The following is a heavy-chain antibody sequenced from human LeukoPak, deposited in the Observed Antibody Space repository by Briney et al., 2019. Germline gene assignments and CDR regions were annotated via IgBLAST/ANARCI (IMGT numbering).Heavy chain of an antibody. V-gene: IGHV4-4*07. D-gene: IGHD3-22*01. J-gene: IGHJ3*02. CDR3: ARDGYYYDSSGYFPWAFDI. CDR1: GGSISSYY. Sequence: PSETLSLTCTVSGGSISSYYWSWIRQPAGKGLEWIGRIYTSGSTNYNPSLKSRVTMSVDTSKNQFSLKLSSVTAADTAVYYCARDGYYYDSSGYFPWAFDIWGQGTMVTVSS. CDR2: IYTSGST.